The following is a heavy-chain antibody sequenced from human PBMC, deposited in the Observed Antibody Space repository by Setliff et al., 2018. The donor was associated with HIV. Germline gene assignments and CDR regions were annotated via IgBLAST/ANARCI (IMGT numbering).Heavy chain of an antibody. CDR3: AKRTFGSGRLDP. D-gene: IGHD3-16*01. V-gene: IGHV4-61*09. CDR1: GDSISSGSYY. J-gene: IGHJ5*02. Sequence: PSETLSLTCSVSGDSISSGSYYWSWIRLPAGKGLEWIGQIHTTGSTNYNPSLKSRVTISMDMSKNQFSLNLNSVTATDTAVYYCAKRTFGSGRLDPWGQGTLVTVSS. CDR2: IHTTGST.